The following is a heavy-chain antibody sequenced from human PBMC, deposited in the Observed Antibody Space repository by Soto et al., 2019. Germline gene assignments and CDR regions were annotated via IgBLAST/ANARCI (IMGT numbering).Heavy chain of an antibody. J-gene: IGHJ6*03. CDR1: GDAVRNQY. D-gene: IGHD3-16*01. Sequence: QVQMQESGPGLVKPSETLSLTCTVSGDAVRNQYWSWIRRPPGRGLVSIGYIYRSGSTKYNPSLKSRLTISVGTSKNQFSLKLSSVTAADTAVYYCARTLDYGHMDVWGKGTTVTVSS. CDR2: IYRSGST. CDR3: ARTLDYGHMDV. V-gene: IGHV4-4*09.